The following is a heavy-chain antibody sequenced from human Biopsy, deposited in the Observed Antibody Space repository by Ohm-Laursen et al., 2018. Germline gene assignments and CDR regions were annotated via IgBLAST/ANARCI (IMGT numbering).Heavy chain of an antibody. CDR2: ISGSGVTK. CDR3: ATDGAGSYNEN. Sequence: SLRLSCSASGFTFGDYYISWIRQAPGKGLEWLSYISGSGVTKMYADSVKGRFTVSRDNAKNSLYLEMNNLTVEDTAVYYCATDGAGSYNENWGRGTLVSVSS. D-gene: IGHD3-10*01. V-gene: IGHV3-11*01. CDR1: GFTFGDYY. J-gene: IGHJ4*02.